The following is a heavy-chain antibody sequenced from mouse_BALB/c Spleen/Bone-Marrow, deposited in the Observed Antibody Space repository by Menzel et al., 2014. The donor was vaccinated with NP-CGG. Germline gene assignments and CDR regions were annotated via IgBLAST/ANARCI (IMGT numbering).Heavy chain of an antibody. J-gene: IGHJ4*01. Sequence: VQLQQSGAELVRPGTSVKVSCKASGYAFTNYLIEWVKQRPGQGLEWIGVINPGSGGTNYNEKFKGKATLTADKSSNTAYMQLSSLTSDDSAVYFCARGGDYGFMDYWGQGTSVTVSS. CDR1: GYAFTNYL. D-gene: IGHD1-2*01. CDR3: ARGGDYGFMDY. V-gene: IGHV1-54*01. CDR2: INPGSGGT.